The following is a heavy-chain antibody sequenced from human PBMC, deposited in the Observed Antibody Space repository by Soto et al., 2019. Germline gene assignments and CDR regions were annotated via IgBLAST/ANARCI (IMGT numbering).Heavy chain of an antibody. D-gene: IGHD3-16*02. CDR3: ARDRLRLGELSLIGYFDY. Sequence: QVQLVESGGSVVQPGRSLRLSCEASGFTFTSYAMHWVRQAPGKGLEWVAVISYDGINEYYADSVKGRFTISRDNSKNTLFLQMRCLRVEETAVYYCARDRLRLGELSLIGYFDYWGQGTLVTVSS. CDR2: ISYDGINE. CDR1: GFTFTSYA. V-gene: IGHV3-30*15. J-gene: IGHJ4*02.